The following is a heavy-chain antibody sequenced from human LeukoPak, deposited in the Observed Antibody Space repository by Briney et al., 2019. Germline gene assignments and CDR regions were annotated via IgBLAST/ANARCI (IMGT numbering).Heavy chain of an antibody. CDR1: GGPIISNNFY. Sequence: PSQTLSLTCTVSGGPIISNNFYWSWIRQPAGKGLEWIGRIYGSGSTNYSPSLRGRVTISMDTSKNQFSLNLNSVTAADTAVYFCARGWGSTSSNYFDPWGQGTLVTVSS. D-gene: IGHD2-2*01. CDR3: ARGWGSTSSNYFDP. V-gene: IGHV4-61*02. CDR2: IYGSGST. J-gene: IGHJ5*02.